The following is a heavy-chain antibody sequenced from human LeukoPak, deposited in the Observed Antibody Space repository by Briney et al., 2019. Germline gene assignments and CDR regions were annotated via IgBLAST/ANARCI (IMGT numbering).Heavy chain of an antibody. V-gene: IGHV3-30-3*01. Sequence: GGSLRLSCAASGFTFSSYAMHWVRQAPGKGLEWVAVISYDGSNKYYADSVKGRFTISRDNSKNTLYLQMNSLRAEDTAVYYCAKGWRWGQGTLVTVSS. CDR2: ISYDGSNK. D-gene: IGHD5-24*01. CDR1: GFTFSSYA. CDR3: AKGWR. J-gene: IGHJ4*02.